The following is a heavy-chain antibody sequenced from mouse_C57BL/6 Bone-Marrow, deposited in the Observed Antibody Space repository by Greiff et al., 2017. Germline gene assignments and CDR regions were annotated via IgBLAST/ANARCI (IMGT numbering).Heavy chain of an antibody. V-gene: IGHV1-53*01. Sequence: QVQLQQPGTELVKPGASVKLSCKASGYTFTSYWMHWVKQRPGQGLEWIGNINPSNGGTNYNEKFKSKATLTVDKSSSTAYMQLSSLTSEDTAVYDCAREGGWLLCRCYYAMDYWDRGNSVTVSA. CDR2: INPSNGGT. CDR3: AREGGWLLCRCYYAMDY. CDR1: GYTFTSYW. J-gene: IGHJ4*01. D-gene: IGHD2-3*01.